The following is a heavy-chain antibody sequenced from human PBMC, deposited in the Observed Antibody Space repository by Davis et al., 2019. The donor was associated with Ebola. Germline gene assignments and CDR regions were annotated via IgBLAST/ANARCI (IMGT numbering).Heavy chain of an antibody. CDR1: GGSISSSNW. J-gene: IGHJ4*02. Sequence: SETLSLTFAVSGGSISSSNWWSCVRPPPGKGLGWIGEIYHSGSTNYNPSLKSRITISVDTSKNQYSLNLTSVTAADTALYYCVSLIFSGSRGDNWGQGALVTVSS. V-gene: IGHV4-4*02. CDR3: VSLIFSGSRGDN. CDR2: IYHSGST. D-gene: IGHD3-16*01.